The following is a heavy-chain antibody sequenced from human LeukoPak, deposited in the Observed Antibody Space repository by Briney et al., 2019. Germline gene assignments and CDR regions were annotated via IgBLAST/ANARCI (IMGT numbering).Heavy chain of an antibody. V-gene: IGHV4-31*03. CDR2: IYYSGSS. D-gene: IGHD2-15*01. CDR3: ARGGGVGCSGGSCFLDY. J-gene: IGHJ4*02. CDR1: GGSITSGGYY. Sequence: SQTLSLTCTVSGGSITSGGYYFSWVRQYPGKGLEWIGYIYYSGSSYYNPSLESRNSMSADTSKKQFSLKLTSVTAADTAVYFCARGGGVGCSGGSCFLDYWGPGTLVTVSS.